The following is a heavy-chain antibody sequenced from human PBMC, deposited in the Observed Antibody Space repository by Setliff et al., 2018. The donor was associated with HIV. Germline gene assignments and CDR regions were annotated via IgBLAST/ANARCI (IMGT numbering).Heavy chain of an antibody. CDR3: ARVGSYWSTFDY. D-gene: IGHD2-8*02. V-gene: IGHV7-4-1*02. J-gene: IGHJ4*02. CDR1: GYTFTTYG. Sequence: ASVKVSCKASGYTFTTYGISWVRQAPGQGPEWMGWINTETGNPMYAQGFRGRLVFSLDSSVNTAYLQINSLKTEDTAMYYCARVGSYWSTFDYWARERWSPSPQ. CDR2: INTETGNP.